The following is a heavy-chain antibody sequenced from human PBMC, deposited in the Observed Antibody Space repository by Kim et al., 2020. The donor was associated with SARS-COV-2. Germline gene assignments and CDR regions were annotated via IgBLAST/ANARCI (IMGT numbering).Heavy chain of an antibody. CDR3: ARQTLRRSPYYYYGMDV. V-gene: IGHV4-61*02. Sequence: SETLSLTCTVSGGSISSGSYYWSWIRQPAGKGLEWIGRIYTSGSTNYNPSLKSRVTISVDTSKNQFSLKLSSVTAADTAVYYCARQTLRRSPYYYYGMDVWGQGTTVTVSS. CDR2: IYTSGST. CDR1: GGSISSGSYY. J-gene: IGHJ6*02.